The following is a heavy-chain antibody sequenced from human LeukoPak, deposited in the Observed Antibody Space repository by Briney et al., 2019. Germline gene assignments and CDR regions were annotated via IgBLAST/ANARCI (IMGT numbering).Heavy chain of an antibody. Sequence: GGSLRLSCAASGFTFSSYGMHWVRQAPGKGLEWVSAISGSGGSTYYADSVKGRFTISRDNSKNTLYLQMNSLRAEDTAVYYCAKDLDIVVVPAAIRKGRVPYYYMDVWGKGTTVTVSS. D-gene: IGHD2-2*02. J-gene: IGHJ6*03. V-gene: IGHV3-23*01. CDR1: GFTFSSYG. CDR3: AKDLDIVVVPAAIRKGRVPYYYMDV. CDR2: ISGSGGST.